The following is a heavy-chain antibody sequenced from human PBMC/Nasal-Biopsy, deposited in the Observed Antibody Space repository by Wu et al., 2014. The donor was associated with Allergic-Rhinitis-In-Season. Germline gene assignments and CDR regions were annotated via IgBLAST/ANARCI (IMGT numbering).Heavy chain of an antibody. J-gene: IGHJ4*02. Sequence: LRLSCAASGFTFRDYYMGWIRQAPGKGLEWVSTVTGSSETSYYVDSVKGRFTSSRDNAKNSLYLEMNSLTAEDTAVYYCARLVFGGSDRHFDSWGQGTLVTVSS. CDR1: GFTFRDYY. V-gene: IGHV3-11*04. D-gene: IGHD1-26*01. CDR3: ARLVFGGSDRHFDS. CDR2: VTGSSETS.